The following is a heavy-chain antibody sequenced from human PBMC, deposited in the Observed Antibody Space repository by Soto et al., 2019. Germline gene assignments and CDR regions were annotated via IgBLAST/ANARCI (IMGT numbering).Heavy chain of an antibody. Sequence: GASVKVSCKASGYTFTSYDINWVRQATGQGPEWMGWMSPNSGDTGYAQKFQGRVTMTRNTSISTAYMELSSLRSEDTAVYYCARGHNYGYTWFDPWGQGTLVTVSS. CDR1: GYTFTSYD. CDR3: ARGHNYGYTWFDP. J-gene: IGHJ5*02. V-gene: IGHV1-8*01. D-gene: IGHD3-10*01. CDR2: MSPNSGDT.